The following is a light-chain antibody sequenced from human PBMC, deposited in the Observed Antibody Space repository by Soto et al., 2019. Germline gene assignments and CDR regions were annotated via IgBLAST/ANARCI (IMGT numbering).Light chain of an antibody. Sequence: EIVLTQSPDTLSLSPGERATLSCRASQSVDNYLAWYQQRPGQAPRLLIYDASNRASGIPARFSGSGSGTDFTLTISSLEPEDIATYYCQKYHSAPRTFGQGTKVEIK. CDR2: DAS. V-gene: IGKV3-11*01. CDR3: QKYHSAPRT. CDR1: QSVDNY. J-gene: IGKJ1*01.